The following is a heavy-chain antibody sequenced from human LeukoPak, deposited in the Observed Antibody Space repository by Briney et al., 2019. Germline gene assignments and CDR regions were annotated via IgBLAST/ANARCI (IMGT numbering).Heavy chain of an antibody. J-gene: IGHJ6*03. Sequence: GGSLRLSCAASGFTFSSYEMHWVRQAPGKGLEWVAVISYDGSNKYYADSVKGRFTISRDNSKNTLYLQMNSLRAEDTAVYYCAKAEQQPYYYYYMDVWGKGTTVTVSS. V-gene: IGHV3-30*18. CDR3: AKAEQQPYYYYYMDV. CDR1: GFTFSSYE. D-gene: IGHD6-13*01. CDR2: ISYDGSNK.